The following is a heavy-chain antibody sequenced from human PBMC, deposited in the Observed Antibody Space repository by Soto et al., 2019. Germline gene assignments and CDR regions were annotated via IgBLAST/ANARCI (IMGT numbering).Heavy chain of an antibody. J-gene: IGHJ6*02. CDR2: IVVGSGNT. V-gene: IGHV1-58*01. D-gene: IGHD6-13*01. CDR3: AADPGYSSSWPPACYYGMDV. CDR1: GFTFTSSA. Sequence: SVKVSCKASGFTFTSSAVQWVRQARGQRLEWIGWIVVGSGNTNYAQKFQERVTITRDMSTSTAYMELSSLRSEDTAVYYCAADPGYSSSWPPACYYGMDVWGQGTTVTVS.